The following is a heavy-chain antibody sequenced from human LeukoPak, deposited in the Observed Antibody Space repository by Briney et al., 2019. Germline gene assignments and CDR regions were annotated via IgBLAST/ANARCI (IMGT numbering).Heavy chain of an antibody. CDR3: SRDRAGYYHSTGYYWWDY. Sequence: PGGSLRLSCTASGFAFVDYAISWFRQTPGKGLEWVGFIRSKPDAETTEYAASVEGRFTISRDDSKSIAYLQMNSLKTEDSAVYYCSRDRAGYYHSTGYYWWDYWGQGTLVTVSS. V-gene: IGHV3-49*03. J-gene: IGHJ4*02. D-gene: IGHD3-22*01. CDR2: IRSKPDAETT. CDR1: GFAFVDYA.